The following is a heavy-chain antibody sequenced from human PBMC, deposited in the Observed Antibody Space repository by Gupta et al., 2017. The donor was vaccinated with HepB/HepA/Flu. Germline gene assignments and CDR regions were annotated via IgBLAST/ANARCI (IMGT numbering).Heavy chain of an antibody. CDR3: ARDPFLESSRPPVY. CDR1: GFKFSDYT. CDR2: ISSMSNYI. J-gene: IGHJ1*01. Sequence: EVQLLESGGGLVKPGGSMRLSCAASGFKFSDYTMNWVRQAPEKGLEWVSSISSMSNYIYYADSVKGRFTISRDNAKNSLFLQMNRLRSENTAVYSCARDPFLESSRPPVYWGQGTQVTVSS. V-gene: IGHV3-21*06. D-gene: IGHD3-3*01.